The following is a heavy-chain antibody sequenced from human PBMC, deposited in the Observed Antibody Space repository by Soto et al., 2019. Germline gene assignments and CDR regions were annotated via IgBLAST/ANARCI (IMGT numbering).Heavy chain of an antibody. Sequence: PSETLSLTCAVCGGSFSGYYWSWIRQPPGKGLEWIGEINHSGSTNYNPSLKSRVTISVDTSKNQFSLKLSSVTAADTAVYYCAREWFGELLYGYYYYGMDVWGQGTTVTVSS. CDR3: AREWFGELLYGYYYYGMDV. D-gene: IGHD3-10*01. CDR2: INHSGST. V-gene: IGHV4-34*01. CDR1: GGSFSGYY. J-gene: IGHJ6*02.